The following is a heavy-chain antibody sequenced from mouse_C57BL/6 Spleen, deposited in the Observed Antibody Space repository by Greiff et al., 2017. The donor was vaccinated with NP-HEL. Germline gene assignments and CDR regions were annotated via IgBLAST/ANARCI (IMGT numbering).Heavy chain of an antibody. CDR1: GFSLTSYG. Sequence: VKVVESGPGLVAPSQSLSITCTVSGFSLTSYGVDWVRQPPGKGLEWLGVIWGGGSTNYNSALMSSLSISKDNSKSQVFLKMNSLQTDDTAMDYCAKHEGDGYFWFAYWGQGTLVTVSA. J-gene: IGHJ3*01. V-gene: IGHV2-9*01. CDR2: IWGGGST. D-gene: IGHD2-3*01. CDR3: AKHEGDGYFWFAY.